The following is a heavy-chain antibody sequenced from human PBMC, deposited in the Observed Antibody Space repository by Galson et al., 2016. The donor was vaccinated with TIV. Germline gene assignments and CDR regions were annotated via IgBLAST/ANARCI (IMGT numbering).Heavy chain of an antibody. CDR1: GYSLTSYW. J-gene: IGHJ4*02. CDR2: IYARDSDI. D-gene: IGHD5-18*01. CDR3: ARAPGYAGYSYGYFDY. V-gene: IGHV5-51*03. Sequence: QSGAEVKKPGESLKISCKASGYSLTSYWTAWVRQVPGKGLEWMGIIYARDSDIKYSPSFQGQVTISADESVSTAYLQWSSLKASDTAMYHCARAPGYAGYSYGYFDYWGQGTLVTVSS.